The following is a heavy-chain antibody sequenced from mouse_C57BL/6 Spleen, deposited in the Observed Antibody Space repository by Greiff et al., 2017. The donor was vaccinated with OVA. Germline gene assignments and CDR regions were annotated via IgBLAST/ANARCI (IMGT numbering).Heavy chain of an antibody. V-gene: IGHV1-82*01. CDR2: IYPGDGDT. D-gene: IGHD1-1*01. J-gene: IGHJ4*01. Sequence: VQLQESGPELVKPGASVKISCKASGYAFSSSWMNWVKQRPGKGLEWIGRIYPGDGDTNYNGKFKGKATLTADKSSSTAYMQLSSLTSEDSAVYFCASKSTTVVATWDAMDYWGQGTSVTVSS. CDR3: ASKSTTVVATWDAMDY. CDR1: GYAFSSSW.